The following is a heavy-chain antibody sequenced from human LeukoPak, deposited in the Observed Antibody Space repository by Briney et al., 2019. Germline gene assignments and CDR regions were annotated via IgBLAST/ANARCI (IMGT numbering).Heavy chain of an antibody. J-gene: IGHJ3*02. CDR3: ARVTRIRENAFDI. V-gene: IGHV3-64*01. D-gene: IGHD2-15*01. CDR2: ISSNGGST. Sequence: GGSLRLSCAASGFTFSYYAMHWVRQAPGKGLEHVSGISSNGGSTDYANSVKGRFSISRDNSKSTLYLQMGSLRGEDMAVYYCARVTRIRENAFDIWGQGTMVTVSS. CDR1: GFTFSYYA.